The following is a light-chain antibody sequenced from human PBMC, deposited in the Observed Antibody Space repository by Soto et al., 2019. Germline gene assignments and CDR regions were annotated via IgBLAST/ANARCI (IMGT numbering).Light chain of an antibody. CDR3: ETWHTNTRV. V-gene: IGLV4-60*02. CDR1: SGHSTYI. CDR2: LEGSGSY. J-gene: IGLJ1*01. Sequence: QPVLAQSSSASASLGSSVKLTCTLSSGHSTYIIAWHQQQPGKAPRYLMNLEGSGSYNKGSGVPDRFSGASSGADRYLTISNLQFEDEADYYCETWHTNTRVFGTGTKVTVL.